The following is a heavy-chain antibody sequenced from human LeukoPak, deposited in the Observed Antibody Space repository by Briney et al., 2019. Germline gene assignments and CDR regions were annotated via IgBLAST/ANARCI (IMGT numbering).Heavy chain of an antibody. J-gene: IGHJ4*02. V-gene: IGHV3-30*02. CDR3: AKLLTGGYNSGQNDY. Sequence: GGSLRLSCAASGFTFSSYGMHWVRQAPGKRLEWVAFIRYDGNNKYYADSVKGRFTISRDNSKNTLYLQMNSLRAEDTAVYYCAKLLTGGYNSGQNDYWGQGILLTVSS. CDR2: IRYDGNNK. CDR1: GFTFSSYG. D-gene: IGHD5-18*01.